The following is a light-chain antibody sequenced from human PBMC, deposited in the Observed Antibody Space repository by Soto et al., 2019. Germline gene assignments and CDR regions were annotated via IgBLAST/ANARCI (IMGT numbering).Light chain of an antibody. CDR3: QQYGSSPRT. Sequence: EIVFTQSPGTLSLSPGERATLSCRASQSVSSSYLAWYQQKPGQAPRLIIYGASSRATGIPDRVSGSGAGTEFTRTISRLEPEDFEVDDCQQYGSSPRTFGQGTKVDIK. CDR1: QSVSSSY. J-gene: IGKJ1*01. CDR2: GAS. V-gene: IGKV3-20*01.